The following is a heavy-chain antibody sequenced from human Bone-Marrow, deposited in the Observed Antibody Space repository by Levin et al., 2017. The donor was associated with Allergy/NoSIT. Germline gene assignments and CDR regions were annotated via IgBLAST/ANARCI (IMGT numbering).Heavy chain of an antibody. CDR3: AKDRRDSSGYEFDY. Sequence: LSLTCAASGFTFSSYGMHWVRQAPGKGLEWVAVISYDGSNKYYADSVKGRFTISRDNSKNTLYLQMNSLRAEDTAVYYCAKDRRDSSGYEFDYWGQGTLVTVSS. V-gene: IGHV3-30*18. CDR1: GFTFSSYG. J-gene: IGHJ4*02. D-gene: IGHD6-19*01. CDR2: ISYDGSNK.